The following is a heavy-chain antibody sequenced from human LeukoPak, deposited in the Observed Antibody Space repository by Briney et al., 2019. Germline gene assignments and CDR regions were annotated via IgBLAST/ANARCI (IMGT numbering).Heavy chain of an antibody. CDR3: ARGPGYHDYGDYYWSFLYYGMDV. J-gene: IGHJ6*02. Sequence: ASVTVSCKASGYTFTSYDINWVRQATGQGLEWMGWMNPNSGNTGYAQKFQGRVTMTRNTSISTAYMELSSLRSEDTAVYYCARGPGYHDYGDYYWSFLYYGMDVWGQGTTVTVSS. CDR2: MNPNSGNT. V-gene: IGHV1-8*01. CDR1: GYTFTSYD. D-gene: IGHD4-17*01.